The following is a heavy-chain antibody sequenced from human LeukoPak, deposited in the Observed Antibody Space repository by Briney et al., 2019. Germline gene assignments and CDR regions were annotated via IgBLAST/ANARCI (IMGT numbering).Heavy chain of an antibody. Sequence: HGESLKISCKGSGYSFTSYWIGWVRQMSGKGLEWVGIIYPGDSNTRYSPSFEGQVTIAVDKSTSTANLQWNSLKASDTAIYYCARHFGHFNSGGYPDYWGQGTLVTVSS. V-gene: IGHV5-51*01. J-gene: IGHJ4*02. D-gene: IGHD3-22*01. CDR2: IYPGDSNT. CDR1: GYSFTSYW. CDR3: ARHFGHFNSGGYPDY.